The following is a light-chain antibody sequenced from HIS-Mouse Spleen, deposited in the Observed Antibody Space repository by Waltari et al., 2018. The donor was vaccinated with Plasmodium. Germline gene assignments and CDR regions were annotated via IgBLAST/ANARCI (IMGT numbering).Light chain of an antibody. CDR2: WAS. V-gene: IGKV4-1*01. CDR1: QSVLYSSNNKNY. J-gene: IGKJ2*01. CDR3: QQYYSTPYT. Sequence: VMTQSPDSLAVSLGERATINCKSSQSVLYSSNNKNYLAWYQQKPGQPPKLLIYWASTRESGVPDRFSGSGSGTDFTLTISSLQAEDVAVYYCQQYYSTPYTFGQGTKLEIK.